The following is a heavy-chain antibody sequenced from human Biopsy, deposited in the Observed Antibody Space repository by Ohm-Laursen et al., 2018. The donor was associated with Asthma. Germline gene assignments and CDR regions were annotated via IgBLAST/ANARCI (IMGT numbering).Heavy chain of an antibody. CDR3: ARGDSSNWSHYYFDY. CDR2: VSWNSGSI. Sequence: SLRLSCSASGFAFSQYGMHWVRQAPGKGLEWVSGVSWNSGSIDYADSVKGRFTISRDYSKSTLYLQMHSLRAEDTAVYYCARGDSSNWSHYYFDYWGQGTLVTVSS. D-gene: IGHD3-22*01. J-gene: IGHJ4*02. V-gene: IGHV3-9*01. CDR1: GFAFSQYG.